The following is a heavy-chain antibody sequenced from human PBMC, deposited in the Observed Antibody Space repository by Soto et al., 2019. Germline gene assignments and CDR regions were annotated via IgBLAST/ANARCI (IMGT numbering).Heavy chain of an antibody. CDR2: IYYSGST. D-gene: IGHD3-3*01. Sequence: SETLSLTCTVSGGSISSSSYYWGWIRQPPGKGLEWIGSIYYSGSTYYNPSLKSRVTISVDTSKNQFSLKLSSVTAADTAVYYCARIITIFGVVKERHFDYWGQGTLVTVSS. CDR3: ARIITIFGVVKERHFDY. CDR1: GGSISSSSYY. V-gene: IGHV4-39*01. J-gene: IGHJ4*02.